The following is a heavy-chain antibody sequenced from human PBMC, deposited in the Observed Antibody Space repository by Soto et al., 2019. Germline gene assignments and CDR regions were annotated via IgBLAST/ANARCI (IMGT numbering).Heavy chain of an antibody. J-gene: IGHJ5*02. V-gene: IGHV4-61*01. CDR2: IYYSGST. CDR3: ARDPGVGLSARWFDP. CDR1: GGSVNNGNYY. D-gene: IGHD2-8*01. Sequence: QVQLQESGPGLVKPSETLTLTCTVSGGSVNNGNYYWSWIRQPPGKGLEWIGHIYYSGSTNYNPSLKSRVIISIDTSKKPFSLKLSSVTAADTSVYFCARDPGVGLSARWFDPWGQGALVTFSS.